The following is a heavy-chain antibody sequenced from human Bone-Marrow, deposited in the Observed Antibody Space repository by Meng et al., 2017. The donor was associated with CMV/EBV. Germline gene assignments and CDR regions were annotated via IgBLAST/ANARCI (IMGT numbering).Heavy chain of an antibody. CDR1: GFTFSDYY. CDR3: AISPPQAPFDY. V-gene: IGHV3-11*01. J-gene: IGHJ4*02. Sequence: LSCAASGFTFSDYYMSWIRQAPGKGLEWVSYISSSGSTIYYADSVKGRFTISRDNAKNSLYLQMNSLRAEDTAVYYCAISPPQAPFDYWGQGTLVTVSS. CDR2: ISSSGSTI.